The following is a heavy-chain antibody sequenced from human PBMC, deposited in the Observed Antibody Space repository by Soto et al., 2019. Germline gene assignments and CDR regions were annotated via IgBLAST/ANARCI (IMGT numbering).Heavy chain of an antibody. CDR1: GGSFSGYY. CDR3: ARRITITYYMDV. Sequence: SETLSLTCAVYGGSFSGYYWSWIRQPPGKGLEWIGEINHSGSTNYNPSLKSRVTISADTSKNQFSLKLSSVTAADTAVYYCARRITITYYMDVWGKGTTVTVSS. V-gene: IGHV4-34*01. CDR2: INHSGST. D-gene: IGHD3-3*01. J-gene: IGHJ6*03.